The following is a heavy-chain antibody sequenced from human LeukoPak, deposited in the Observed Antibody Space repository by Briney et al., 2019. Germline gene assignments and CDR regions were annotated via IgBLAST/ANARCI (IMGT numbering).Heavy chain of an antibody. Sequence: PGRSLRLSCAASGFTFSSYAMHWVRQAPGKGLEWVAVISYDGSNKYCADSVKGRFTISRDNSKNTLYLQMNSLRAEDTAVYYCARADYGDYIYYYYYGMDVWGQGTTVTVSS. J-gene: IGHJ6*02. V-gene: IGHV3-30-3*01. CDR1: GFTFSSYA. CDR3: ARADYGDYIYYYYYGMDV. D-gene: IGHD4-17*01. CDR2: ISYDGSNK.